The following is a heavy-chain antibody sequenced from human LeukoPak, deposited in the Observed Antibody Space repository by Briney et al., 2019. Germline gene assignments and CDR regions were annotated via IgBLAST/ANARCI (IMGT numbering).Heavy chain of an antibody. V-gene: IGHV1-69*13. Sequence: SVKVSCKASGGTFSSYAISWVRQAPGQGLEWMGGIIPIFGTANYAQKFQGRVTITADESTSTAYMELSSLRAEDTAVYYCARHRSGGSQDDAFDIWGQGTMVTVSS. J-gene: IGHJ3*02. CDR2: IIPIFGTA. CDR3: ARHRSGGSQDDAFDI. CDR1: GGTFSSYA. D-gene: IGHD2-15*01.